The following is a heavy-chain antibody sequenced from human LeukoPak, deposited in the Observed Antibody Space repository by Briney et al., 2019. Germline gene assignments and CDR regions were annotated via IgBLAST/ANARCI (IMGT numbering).Heavy chain of an antibody. V-gene: IGHV3-48*02. J-gene: IGHJ4*02. CDR2: ISGRSNTI. CDR3: ASGGSVFGVAILYYFDN. CDR1: GLTFSSYS. Sequence: GGSLRLSCATSGLTFSSYSMNWVRQAPGKGLEWVSYISGRSNTIYYADSVKGRFTISRDNTKNSLYLQMNSLRDEDTAVYYCASGGSVFGVAILYYFDNWGQGTLVTVSS. D-gene: IGHD3-3*01.